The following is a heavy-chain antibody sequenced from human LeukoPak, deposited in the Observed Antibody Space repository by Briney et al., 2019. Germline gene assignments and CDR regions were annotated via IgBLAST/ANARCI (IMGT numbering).Heavy chain of an antibody. J-gene: IGHJ6*03. CDR2: IYYSGST. Sequence: PSQTLSLTCTVSGGSISSGGYYWSWIRQHPGKGLEWIEYIYYSGSTYYNPSLKSRVTISVDTSKNQFSLKLSSVTAADTAVYYCARVGATIGSYYYYYMDVWGKGTTVTVSS. CDR3: ARVGATIGSYYYYYMDV. D-gene: IGHD5-12*01. V-gene: IGHV4-31*03. CDR1: GGSISSGGYY.